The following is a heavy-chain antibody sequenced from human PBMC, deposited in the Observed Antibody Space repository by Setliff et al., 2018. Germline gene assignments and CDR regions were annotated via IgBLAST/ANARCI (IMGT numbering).Heavy chain of an antibody. V-gene: IGHV4-4*02. CDR3: ARGVPYYNFWSGYYGPLHYFDY. Sequence: PSETLSLTCAVSGGSISSSNWWSWVCQPPGKGLEWIGEIYHSGSTNYNPSLKSRVTISVDKSKNQFSLKLSSVTAADTAVYYCARGVPYYNFWSGYYGPLHYFDYWGQGTLVTVSS. CDR2: IYHSGST. D-gene: IGHD3-3*01. J-gene: IGHJ4*02. CDR1: GGSISSSNW.